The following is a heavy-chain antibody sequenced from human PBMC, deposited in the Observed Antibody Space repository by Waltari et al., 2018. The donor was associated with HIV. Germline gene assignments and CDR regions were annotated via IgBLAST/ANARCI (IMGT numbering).Heavy chain of an antibody. J-gene: IGHJ4*02. Sequence: QVQLQESGPGLVKPSETLSLTCTVSGGSISSYYWIWIRQPAGKGLEWIGRIYTSGSTNYNPSLKSRVTMSVDMSKNHFSLKLSSVTAADTAVYYCARHLAVAGTYCDYWGQGTLVTVSS. CDR2: IYTSGST. CDR1: GGSISSYY. V-gene: IGHV4-4*07. CDR3: ARHLAVAGTYCDY. D-gene: IGHD6-19*01.